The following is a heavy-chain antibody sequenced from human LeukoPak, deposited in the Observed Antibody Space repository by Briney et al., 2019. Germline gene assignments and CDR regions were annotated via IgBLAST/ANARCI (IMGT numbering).Heavy chain of an antibody. CDR1: GFSFGDYD. Sequence: GGSLRLSCTASGFSFGDYDMIWVRQAPGKGLEWVSLIRSKPYGGTTEYAASVKGRFIISRDDSNRIAYLQMNSLKTEDTAVYYCTRDWGDVFDIWGQGTMVTVSS. V-gene: IGHV3-49*04. CDR3: TRDWGDVFDI. J-gene: IGHJ3*02. D-gene: IGHD3-16*01. CDR2: IRSKPYGGTT.